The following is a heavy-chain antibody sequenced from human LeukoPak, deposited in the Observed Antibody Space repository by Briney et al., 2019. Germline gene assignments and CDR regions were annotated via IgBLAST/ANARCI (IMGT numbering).Heavy chain of an antibody. CDR3: VADSGGRSGGDY. J-gene: IGHJ4*02. D-gene: IGHD1-26*01. Sequence: GESLRLSCSGSGFSFSSFWMQWVRQVPGKGLEWVSRIRTDGTVTTYADSVKGRFTISRDNSKKTMYLQMNSLRPDDTAIYYCVADSGGRSGGDYSGQGAPVTVSS. CDR2: IRTDGTVT. CDR1: GFSFSSFW. V-gene: IGHV3-74*01.